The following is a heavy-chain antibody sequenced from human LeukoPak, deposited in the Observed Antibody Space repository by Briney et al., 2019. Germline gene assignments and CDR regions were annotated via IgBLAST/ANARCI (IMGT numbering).Heavy chain of an antibody. CDR2: IKQDGSEK. CDR3: ARDSVVEGDDYYYYMDV. CDR1: GFTFSSYW. D-gene: IGHD2-15*01. J-gene: IGHJ6*03. V-gene: IGHV3-7*01. Sequence: GGSLGLSCAASGFTFSSYWMSWVRQAPGKGLEWVANIKQDGSEKYYVDSVKGRFTISRDNAKNSLYLQMNSLRAEDTAVYYCARDSVVEGDDYYYYMDVWGKGTTVTVSS.